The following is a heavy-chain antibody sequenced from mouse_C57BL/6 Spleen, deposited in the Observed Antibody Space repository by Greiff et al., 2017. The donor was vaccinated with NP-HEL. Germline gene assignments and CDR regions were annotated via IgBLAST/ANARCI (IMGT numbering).Heavy chain of an antibody. CDR2: IDPSDSYT. J-gene: IGHJ2*01. Sequence: VQLQQPGAELVRPGTSVKLSCKASGYTFTSYWMHWVKQRPGQGLEWIGVIDPSDSYTNYNQKFKGKATLTVEPSSSTAYMQLSSLTSEDSAVYYCARKTTSWDALDYWGQGTTLTVSS. CDR3: ARKTTSWDALDY. V-gene: IGHV1-59*01. D-gene: IGHD4-1*01. CDR1: GYTFTSYW.